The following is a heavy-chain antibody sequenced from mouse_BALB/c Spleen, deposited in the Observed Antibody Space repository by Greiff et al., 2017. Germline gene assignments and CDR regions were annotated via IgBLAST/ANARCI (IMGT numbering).Heavy chain of an antibody. V-gene: IGHV5-9-4*01. J-gene: IGHJ2*01. D-gene: IGHD2-1*01. CDR1: GFTFSSYA. CDR3: ARVGNGKDY. CDR2: ISSGGSYT. Sequence: EVQLQESGGGLVKPGGSLKLSCAASGFTFSSYAMSWVRQSPEKRLEWVAEISSGGSYTYYPDTVTGRFTISRDNAKNTLYLEMSSLRSEDTAMYYCARVGNGKDYWGQGTTLTVSS.